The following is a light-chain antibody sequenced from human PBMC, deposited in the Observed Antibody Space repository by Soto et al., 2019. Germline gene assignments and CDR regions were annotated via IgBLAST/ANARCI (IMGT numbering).Light chain of an antibody. Sequence: QSALTQPASVSGSPGQSITISCTGTSSDIGRYKYVSWYQQHPGKVPKLMIYEVSNRPSGVSSRFSGSKSGNTASLTISGLRTEDEADYYCSSYTTSTTRVFGGGTKVTVL. V-gene: IGLV2-14*01. CDR3: SSYTTSTTRV. J-gene: IGLJ3*02. CDR2: EVS. CDR1: SSDIGRYKY.